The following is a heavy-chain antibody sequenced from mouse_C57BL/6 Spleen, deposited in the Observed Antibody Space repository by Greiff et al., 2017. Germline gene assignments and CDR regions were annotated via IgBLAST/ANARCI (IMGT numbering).Heavy chain of an antibody. J-gene: IGHJ4*01. CDR3: ARGYYGSSYVMDY. V-gene: IGHV1-69*01. CDR1: GYTFTSYW. D-gene: IGHD1-1*01. CDR2: IDPSDSYT. Sequence: VQLQQPGAELVMPGASVKLSCKASGYTFTSYWMHWVKQRPGQGLEWIGEIDPSDSYTNYNQKFKGKSTLTVDKSSSTAYMQLSSLTSEDSAVYYCARGYYGSSYVMDYWGQGTSATVSS.